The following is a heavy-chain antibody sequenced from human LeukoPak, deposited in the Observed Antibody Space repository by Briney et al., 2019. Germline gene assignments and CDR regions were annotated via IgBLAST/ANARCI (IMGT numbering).Heavy chain of an antibody. CDR3: ARDRRLKVGATYYYYYYMDV. V-gene: IGHV4-59*01. J-gene: IGHJ6*03. Sequence: SETLSLTCTVSGGSISSYYWSWIRQPPGKGLEWIGYIYYSGSTNYNPSLKSRVTISVDTSKNQFSLKLSSVTAADTAVYYCARDRRLKVGATYYYYYYMDVWGKGTTVTISS. CDR2: IYYSGST. D-gene: IGHD1-26*01. CDR1: GGSISSYY.